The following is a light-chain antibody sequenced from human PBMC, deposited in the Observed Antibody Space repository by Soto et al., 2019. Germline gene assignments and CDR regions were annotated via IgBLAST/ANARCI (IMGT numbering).Light chain of an antibody. CDR3: LQHTYIWS. CDR1: QDVSND. V-gene: IGKV1-17*01. Sequence: DIQMTQSPPSLSASVGDRVTITCRASQDVSNDLGWFQQKPGKAPKRLIFGASNLESGVPSRFSGTGSGTEFILTITTLQPEDFATYYCLQHTYIWSFGQGTKVDI. CDR2: GAS. J-gene: IGKJ1*01.